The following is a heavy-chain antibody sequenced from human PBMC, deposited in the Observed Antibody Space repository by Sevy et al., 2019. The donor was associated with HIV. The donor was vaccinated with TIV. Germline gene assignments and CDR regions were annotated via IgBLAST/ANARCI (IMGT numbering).Heavy chain of an antibody. J-gene: IGHJ3*01. V-gene: IGHV3-23*01. Sequence: GGSLRLSCAASGFTFSSYAMSWVRQAPGKGLEWVSGLSGYGGSTYYADSVKGRFTISRDNSKNTLYLQMNSLRAEDTAVYYCVKDRITMIGDAFDVWGQGTMVTVSS. CDR2: LSGYGGST. D-gene: IGHD3-22*01. CDR1: GFTFSSYA. CDR3: VKDRITMIGDAFDV.